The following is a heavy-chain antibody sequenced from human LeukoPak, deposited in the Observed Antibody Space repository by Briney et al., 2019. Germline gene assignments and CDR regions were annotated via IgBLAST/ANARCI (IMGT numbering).Heavy chain of an antibody. Sequence: GGSLRLSCAASGFTFSSYAMSWVRQAPGQGLEWMGWISAYNGNTNYAQKFQGRVTMTRNTSISTAYMVLSSLRSEDTAVYYCARATPIAPFDPWGQGTLVTVSS. CDR1: GFTFSSYA. J-gene: IGHJ5*02. CDR2: ISAYNGNT. CDR3: ARATPIAPFDP. V-gene: IGHV1-18*01. D-gene: IGHD6-13*01.